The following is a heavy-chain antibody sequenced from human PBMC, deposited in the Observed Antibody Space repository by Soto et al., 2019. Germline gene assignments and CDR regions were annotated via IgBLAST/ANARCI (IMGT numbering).Heavy chain of an antibody. CDR2: IKQDGSAK. V-gene: IGHV3-7*01. J-gene: IGHJ4*02. D-gene: IGHD3-3*01. CDR3: ARASSFYVWRGSWTHLSFVDS. Sequence: EVQLVESGGGLVQPGGSLRLSCAASGFTFSTFWMSWVRQAPGKGLEWVANIKQDGSAKYCVDSVKGRFTISRDNAKNSLYMQMISLGAEDTAVYYCARASSFYVWRGSWTHLSFVDSWGQGTLVTVSA. CDR1: GFTFSTFW.